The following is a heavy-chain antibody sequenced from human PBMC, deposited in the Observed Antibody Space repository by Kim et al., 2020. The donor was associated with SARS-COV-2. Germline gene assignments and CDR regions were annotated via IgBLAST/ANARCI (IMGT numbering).Heavy chain of an antibody. V-gene: IGHV3-21*01. Sequence: GGSLRLSCAASGFTFSSYSRNWVRQAPGKGLEWVSSISSSSSYIYYADSVKGRFTISRDNAKNSLYLQMNSLRAEDTAVYYCARGKNWNYVYWGQGTLVTVSS. CDR3: ARGKNWNYVY. D-gene: IGHD1-7*01. CDR2: ISSSSSYI. CDR1: GFTFSSYS. J-gene: IGHJ4*02.